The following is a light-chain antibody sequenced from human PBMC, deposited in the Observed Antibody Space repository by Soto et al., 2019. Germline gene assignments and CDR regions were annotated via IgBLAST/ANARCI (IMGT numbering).Light chain of an antibody. Sequence: QSVLTQPASVSGSPGQSITISCTGTSSDVGRYNYVSWYQHHPGKAPKLMIYDVSDRPSGVSNRFSGSKSGNTASLTISGLQAEDEADYDCSAFTISYTEVFGTGTKVTV. V-gene: IGLV2-14*03. J-gene: IGLJ1*01. CDR2: DVS. CDR1: SSDVGRYNY. CDR3: SAFTISYTEV.